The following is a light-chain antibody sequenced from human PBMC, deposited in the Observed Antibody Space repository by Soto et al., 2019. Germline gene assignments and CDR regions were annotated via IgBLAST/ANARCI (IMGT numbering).Light chain of an antibody. V-gene: IGLV1-40*01. CDR2: SSY. CDR3: QSYETSLSGYV. CDR1: SSNIGAGYD. Sequence: QSVLTQPPSVSGAPGQRVTISCTGSSSNIGAGYDVHWFQQLPGTAPKLLIYSSYNRPSGVPDRFSGSKSGTSASLAITGLQAEDEADFYCQSYETSLSGYVFGTGTKVTVL. J-gene: IGLJ1*01.